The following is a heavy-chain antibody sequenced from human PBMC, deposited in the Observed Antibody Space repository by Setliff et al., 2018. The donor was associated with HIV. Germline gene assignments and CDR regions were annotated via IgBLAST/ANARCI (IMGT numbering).Heavy chain of an antibody. J-gene: IGHJ3*02. CDR2: IYYSGST. D-gene: IGHD3-16*01. CDR1: GYSISSSHW. Sequence: SETLTLTCAVSGYSISSSHWWGWIRQPPGKGLEWIGYIYYSGSTNYNPSLKSRATMSVDTSNNRFSLKLSSVTALDTAVYYCAKTVVGDSYALPNDGFDIWGQGTMVTVSS. CDR3: AKTVVGDSYALPNDGFDI. V-gene: IGHV4-28*06.